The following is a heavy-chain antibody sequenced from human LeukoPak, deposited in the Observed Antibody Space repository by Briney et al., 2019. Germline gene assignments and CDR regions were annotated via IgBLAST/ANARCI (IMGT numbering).Heavy chain of an antibody. CDR1: GGSISSYY. J-gene: IGHJ2*01. CDR2: IYYSGST. Sequence: SENLSLTCTVSGGSISSYYWSWLRQPPGKGLEWLGDIYYSGSTNYNPSLKSRVTISVDTSKNQFSLKLSSVTAADTAVYYCARDVRSYYDWYFDLWGRGTLVTVSS. CDR3: ARDVRSYYDWYFDL. V-gene: IGHV4-59*01. D-gene: IGHD1-26*01.